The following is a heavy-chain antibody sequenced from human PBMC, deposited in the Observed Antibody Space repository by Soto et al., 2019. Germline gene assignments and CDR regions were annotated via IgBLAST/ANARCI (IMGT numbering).Heavy chain of an antibody. V-gene: IGHV3-30*18. D-gene: IGHD1-1*01. CDR2: TSYDGNNK. Sequence: QVQLVESGGGVVQPGRSLRLSCAASGFTFKSYGMYWVRQAPGKGLEWVAVTSYDGNNKYYAYSVKGRFTISSDIPKNTLYLQLNSLRAEDTAVYYCAKEGLYKTLDYWGQGTLVTVSS. CDR3: AKEGLYKTLDY. CDR1: GFTFKSYG. J-gene: IGHJ4*02.